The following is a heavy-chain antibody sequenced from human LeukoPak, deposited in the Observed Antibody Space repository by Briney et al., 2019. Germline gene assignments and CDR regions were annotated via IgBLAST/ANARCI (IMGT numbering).Heavy chain of an antibody. Sequence: PSETLSLTCTVSGSSIRSSSYYWGWIRQPPGKGLEWIGSIYYSGSTYYNPSLKSRVTISIDTSKNQFSLKLSSVTAADTAVYYCARHKFRSYYDILTGCAFDIWGQGTMVTVSS. J-gene: IGHJ3*02. CDR2: IYYSGST. V-gene: IGHV4-39*01. CDR3: ARHKFRSYYDILTGCAFDI. D-gene: IGHD3-9*01. CDR1: GSSIRSSSYY.